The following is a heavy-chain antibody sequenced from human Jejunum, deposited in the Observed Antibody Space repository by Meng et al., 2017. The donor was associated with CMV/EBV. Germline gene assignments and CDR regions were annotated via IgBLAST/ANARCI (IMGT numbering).Heavy chain of an antibody. CDR1: GFTFGDLC. D-gene: IGHD1-1*01. CDR2: IRNKVSSYYT. CDR3: TSSSGGYNDY. Sequence: GEVGRSGGGLVQPGVSLRLACAASGFTFGDLCMDWFRQTGGEGLEWVGRIRNKVSSYYTDYAASVKGRFTITREDSKNSLFLQTTSMETEDSAVYYCTSSSGGYNDYWGQGTLVTVSS. J-gene: IGHJ4*02. V-gene: IGHV3-72*01.